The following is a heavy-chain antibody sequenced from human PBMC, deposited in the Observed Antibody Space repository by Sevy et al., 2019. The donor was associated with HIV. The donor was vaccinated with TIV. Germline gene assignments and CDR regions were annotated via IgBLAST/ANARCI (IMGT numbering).Heavy chain of an antibody. J-gene: IGHJ4*02. CDR2: IKENGSER. V-gene: IGHV3-7*01. D-gene: IGHD6-19*01. Sequence: GGSLRLSCSASGFSLSDHWMNWVRQAPGMGLEWVAIIKENGSERLYVDSVNGSFSISRDNAKNSVYLQMNSLRVEDTAVYYCARGAGWAIDYWGQGTLVTVSS. CDR1: GFSLSDHW. CDR3: ARGAGWAIDY.